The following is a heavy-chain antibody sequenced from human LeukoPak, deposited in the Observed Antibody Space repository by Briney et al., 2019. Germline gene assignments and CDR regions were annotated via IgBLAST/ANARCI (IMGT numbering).Heavy chain of an antibody. D-gene: IGHD2-2*01. CDR3: ARVRPDIVVVPAAFDP. Sequence: SETLSLTCTVSGGSISSHYWSWIRQPPGKGLEWIGYIYYSGSTNYNPSLKSRVTISVDTSKNQFSLKLSSVTAADTAVYYCARVRPDIVVVPAAFDPWGQGTLVTVSS. J-gene: IGHJ5*02. CDR1: GGSISSHY. V-gene: IGHV4-59*11. CDR2: IYYSGST.